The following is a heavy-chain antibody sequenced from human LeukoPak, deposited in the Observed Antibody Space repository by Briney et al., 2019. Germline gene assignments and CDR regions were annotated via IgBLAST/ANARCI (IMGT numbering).Heavy chain of an antibody. CDR2: ISGSGGST. D-gene: IGHD1-20*01. J-gene: IGHJ4*02. CDR3: AKKTSITGTTGNLGY. CDR1: GVTFSSYA. V-gene: IGHV3-23*01. Sequence: GGSLRLSCAASGVTFSSYAMSWVRQAPGKGLEWVSAISGSGGSTYYADSVKGRFTISRDNSKNTLYLQMNSLRAEDTAVYYCAKKTSITGTTGNLGYWGQGTLVTVSS.